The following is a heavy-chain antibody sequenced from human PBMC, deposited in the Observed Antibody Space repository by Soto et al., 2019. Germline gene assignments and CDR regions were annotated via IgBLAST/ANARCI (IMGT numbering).Heavy chain of an antibody. CDR1: GGSLSSGGYY. CDR2: IYYSGST. D-gene: IGHD1-7*01. V-gene: IGHV4-31*03. J-gene: IGHJ6*02. Sequence: PSETLSLTCTVSGGSLSSGGYYWSWIRQHPGKGLEWIGYIYYSGSTYYNPSLKSRVTTSVDKSKNQFSLKLSSVTAADTAVYYCARGSYTWNSYYYYRMDVWGQGTTVTVSS. CDR3: ARGSYTWNSYYYYRMDV.